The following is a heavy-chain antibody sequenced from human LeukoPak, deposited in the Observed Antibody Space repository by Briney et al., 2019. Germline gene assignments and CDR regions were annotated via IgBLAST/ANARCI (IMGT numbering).Heavy chain of an antibody. Sequence: ASVKVSCKASGYTFTSHGISWVRQAPGQGLEWMGWISAYNGNTHYAQKLQGRVTMTTDTSTTTAYVELRSLTSDDTAVYYCARCTVPYYDFWSGPDAFDIWGQGTMVTVSS. CDR2: ISAYNGNT. J-gene: IGHJ3*02. D-gene: IGHD3-3*01. V-gene: IGHV1-18*01. CDR3: ARCTVPYYDFWSGPDAFDI. CDR1: GYTFTSHG.